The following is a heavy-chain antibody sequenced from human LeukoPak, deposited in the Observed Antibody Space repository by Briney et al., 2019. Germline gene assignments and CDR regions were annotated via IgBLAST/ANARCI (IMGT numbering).Heavy chain of an antibody. V-gene: IGHV4-38-2*02. CDR1: GYSISSGYF. CDR3: ARQGKLQLERRTRYNWFDP. CDR2: IYHGGST. Sequence: PSETLSLTCSVSGYSISSGYFWGWIRQPPGKGLEWIGTIYHGGSTYYNPSLKSRVTISVDTSKNQFSLKLSSVTAADTAVYYCARQGKLQLERRTRYNWFDPWGQGTLVTVSS. J-gene: IGHJ5*02. D-gene: IGHD1-1*01.